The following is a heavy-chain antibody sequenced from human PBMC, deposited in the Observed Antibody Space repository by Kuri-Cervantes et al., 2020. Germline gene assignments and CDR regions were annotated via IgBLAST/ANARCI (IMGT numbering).Heavy chain of an antibody. D-gene: IGHD1-1*01. CDR3: ATWTFPPPTPHDY. CDR1: GFTFSSYD. J-gene: IGHJ4*02. CDR2: IGTAGDT. Sequence: GESLKISCAASGFTFSSYDMHWVRQATGKGLEWVSAIGTAGDTYYPGSVKGRFTISRDNAKNSLYLQMNSLRAEDTAVYYCATWTFPPPTPHDYWGQGTLVTVSS. V-gene: IGHV3-13*01.